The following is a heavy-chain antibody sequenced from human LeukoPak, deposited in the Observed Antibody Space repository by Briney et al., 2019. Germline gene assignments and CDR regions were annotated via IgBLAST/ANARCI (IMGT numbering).Heavy chain of an antibody. Sequence: GGSLRLSCATSGFTFSDHFMSWIRQAPGKGLEWVSYISSSGNYIFYADSVKGRFTISRDNADNSLHPQMNSLRADDTAVYYCAKGSGTYRFDPWGQGTLVTVSS. CDR3: AKGSGTYRFDP. CDR1: GFTFSDHF. V-gene: IGHV3-11*01. D-gene: IGHD3-10*01. J-gene: IGHJ5*02. CDR2: ISSSGNYI.